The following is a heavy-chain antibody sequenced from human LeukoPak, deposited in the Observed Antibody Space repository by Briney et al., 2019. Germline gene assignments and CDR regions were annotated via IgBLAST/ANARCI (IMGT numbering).Heavy chain of an antibody. CDR2: IYYSGST. Sequence: PSETLSLTCTVSGGSISSGSYYWGWIRQPPGKGLEWIGSIYYSGSTYYNPSLESRVAISVDTSKNQFSLRLSSVTAADTAVYYCARDKAGYNDYWGQGTLVTVSS. CDR1: GGSISSGSYY. CDR3: ARDKAGYNDY. J-gene: IGHJ4*02. D-gene: IGHD5-24*01. V-gene: IGHV4-39*07.